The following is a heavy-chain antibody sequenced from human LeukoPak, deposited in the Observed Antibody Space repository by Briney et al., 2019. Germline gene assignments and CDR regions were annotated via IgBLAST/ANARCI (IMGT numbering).Heavy chain of an antibody. CDR2: ISSSSTTI. D-gene: IGHD4-17*01. CDR3: ARDYHGDYSFDY. V-gene: IGHV3-48*01. CDR1: GFTFSSYS. J-gene: IGHJ4*02. Sequence: GGSLRLSCAASGFTFSSYSMNWVSQAPGKGLEWVSYISSSSTTIYYADSVKGRFTISRDNAKNSLYLQMNGLRAEDTAVYYCARDYHGDYSFDYWGQGTLVTVSS.